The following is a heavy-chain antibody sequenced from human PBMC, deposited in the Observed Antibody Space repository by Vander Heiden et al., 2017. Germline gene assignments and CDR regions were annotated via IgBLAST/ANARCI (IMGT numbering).Heavy chain of an antibody. V-gene: IGHV3-9*01. CDR3: AKDKDRGGTGTSIDY. CDR1: GSSLEGFA. J-gene: IGHJ4*02. D-gene: IGHD3-10*01. Sequence: EVQFAESGGGLVQPGGSLRLSCAASGSSLEGFAMPWVRQIPAKGLGWVAGINWVGVASGYADSVRGRLTISRDNAKNSLYVQMNSLRPEDTAIYYCAKDKDRGGTGTSIDYWGQGTQVTVSS. CDR2: INWVGVAS.